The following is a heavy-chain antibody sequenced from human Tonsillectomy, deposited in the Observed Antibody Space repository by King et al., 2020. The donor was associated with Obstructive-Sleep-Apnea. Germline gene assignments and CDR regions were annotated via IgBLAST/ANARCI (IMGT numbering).Heavy chain of an antibody. CDR1: GFTVSSNY. D-gene: IGHD3-10*01. Sequence: VQLVESGGGLVQPGGSLRLSCAASGFTVSSNYMSWVRQAPGKGLEWVSVIYSGGSTYYADSVKGRFTISRDNSKNTLYLQMNSLRAEDTAVYYCARDRGLLWFGELYYYYGMDVWGQGTTVTVSS. CDR2: IYSGGST. J-gene: IGHJ6*02. CDR3: ARDRGLLWFGELYYYYGMDV. V-gene: IGHV3-66*01.